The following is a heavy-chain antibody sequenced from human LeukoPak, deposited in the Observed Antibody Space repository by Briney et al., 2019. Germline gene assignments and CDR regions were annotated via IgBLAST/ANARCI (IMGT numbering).Heavy chain of an antibody. Sequence: TLSLTCTVSGGSISSGGYYWSWIRQHPGKGLEWIGYIYYSGSTYYNPSLKSRVTISVDTSKNQFSLKLSSVTAADTAVYYCAGENMDYGDYYFDYWGQGTLVTVSS. D-gene: IGHD4-17*01. J-gene: IGHJ4*02. CDR1: GGSISSGGYY. CDR3: AGENMDYGDYYFDY. V-gene: IGHV4-31*03. CDR2: IYYSGST.